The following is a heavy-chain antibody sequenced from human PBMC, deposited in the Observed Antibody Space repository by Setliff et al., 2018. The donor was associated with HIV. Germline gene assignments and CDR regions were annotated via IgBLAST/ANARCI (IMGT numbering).Heavy chain of an antibody. J-gene: IGHJ4*02. CDR3: TRHRGSFDY. D-gene: IGHD1-26*01. V-gene: IGHV3-73*01. Sequence: GSLRLSCAASGFSNSALHWVRQAPGKGLEWVGRIRSKANNYATEYGASVKGRFIISRDDSKNMAYLQMNSLRTEDTAIYYCTRHRGSFDYWGQGTLVTVSS. CDR2: IRSKANNYAT. CDR1: GFSNSA.